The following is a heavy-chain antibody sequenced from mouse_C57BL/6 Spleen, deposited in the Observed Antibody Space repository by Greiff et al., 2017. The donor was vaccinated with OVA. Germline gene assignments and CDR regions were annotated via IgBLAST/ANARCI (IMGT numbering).Heavy chain of an antibody. CDR2: IDPSDSET. CDR1: GYTFTSYW. Sequence: QVQLQQPGAELVRPGSSVKLSCKASGYTFTSYWMHWVKQRPIQGLEWIGNIDPSDSETHYNQKFKDKATLTVDKSSSTAYMQLSSLTSEDSAVYYCARGVTTVVAGDAMDYWGQGTSVTVSS. CDR3: ARGVTTVVAGDAMDY. V-gene: IGHV1-52*01. J-gene: IGHJ4*01. D-gene: IGHD1-1*01.